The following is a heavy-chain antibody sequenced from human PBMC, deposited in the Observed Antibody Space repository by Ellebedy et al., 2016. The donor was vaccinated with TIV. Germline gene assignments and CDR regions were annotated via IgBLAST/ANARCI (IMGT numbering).Heavy chain of an antibody. CDR3: ARARIMITFGGVIVPLDY. V-gene: IGHV1-3*01. Sequence: AASVKVSCKASGYTSTSYAIHWVRQAPGQRLEWMGWINGGNGNTKYSQKFQGRVTITRDTSASTAYMELSSLRSEDTAVYFCARARIMITFGGVIVPLDYWGQGTLVTVSS. D-gene: IGHD3-16*02. CDR1: GYTSTSYA. CDR2: INGGNGNT. J-gene: IGHJ4*02.